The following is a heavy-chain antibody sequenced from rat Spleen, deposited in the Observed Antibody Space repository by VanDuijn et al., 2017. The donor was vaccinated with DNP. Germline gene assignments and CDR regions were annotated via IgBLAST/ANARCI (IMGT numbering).Heavy chain of an antibody. CDR3: TTHIFRVY. Sequence: EVQLVESGGDLVQPGRSLKLSCEASGFTFNNHWMTWIRQVPGKGLEWVASITPSGGNTYFPDSVKGRFTISRNNAKSTLYLQMDILRSEDTATYYCTTHIFRVYWGQGVMVTVSS. D-gene: IGHD4-3*01. CDR2: ITPSGGNT. J-gene: IGHJ2*01. V-gene: IGHV5-31*01. CDR1: GFTFNNHW.